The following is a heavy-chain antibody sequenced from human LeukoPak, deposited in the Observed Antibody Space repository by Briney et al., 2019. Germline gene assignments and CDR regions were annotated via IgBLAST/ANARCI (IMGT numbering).Heavy chain of an antibody. D-gene: IGHD3-22*01. CDR3: ARQSSGYYYGWFDP. Sequence: SSETLSLTCAVYGGSFSGYSWSWIRQPPGKGLEWIGEINHSVSTNYNPSLKSRVTISVDTSKNQFSLNLNSVTAADTAVYYCARQSSGYYYGWFDPWGQGTLVTVSS. CDR2: INHSVST. CDR1: GGSFSGYS. V-gene: IGHV4-34*01. J-gene: IGHJ5*02.